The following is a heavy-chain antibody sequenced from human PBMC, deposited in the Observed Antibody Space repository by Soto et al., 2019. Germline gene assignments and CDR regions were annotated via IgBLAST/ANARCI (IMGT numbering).Heavy chain of an antibody. CDR3: ARHPGGRGYDYGMDV. D-gene: IGHD2-15*01. Sequence: QVQLVQSGAEVKKPGSSVKVSCKASGGTFSSYAISWVRQAPGQGLEWMGGIIPIFGTANYAQKFQGRVTITPAKSPXTAYIELSSLRSEDTAVYYCARHPGGRGYDYGMDVWGKGTTVTVSS. CDR1: GGTFSSYA. V-gene: IGHV1-69*14. J-gene: IGHJ6*04. CDR2: IIPIFGTA.